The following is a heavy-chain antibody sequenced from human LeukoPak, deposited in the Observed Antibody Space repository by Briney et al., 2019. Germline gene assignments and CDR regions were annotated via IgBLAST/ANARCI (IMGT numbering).Heavy chain of an antibody. J-gene: IGHJ6*04. CDR1: GYTFTNHS. Sequence: PGASVKVSCKASGYTFTNHSINWVRQAPGQGLEDMGWINTYTGKPTYAQAFTGRIVFSLDTSVSTAYLQIRSLKAEDTAVYFCARRSMVQHLDVWGKGTTVIVSS. CDR2: INTYTGKP. CDR3: ARRSMVQHLDV. D-gene: IGHD3-10*01. V-gene: IGHV7-4-1*02.